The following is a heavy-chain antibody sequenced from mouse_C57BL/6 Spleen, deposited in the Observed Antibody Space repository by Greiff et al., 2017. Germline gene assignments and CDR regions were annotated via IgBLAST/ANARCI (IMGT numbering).Heavy chain of an antibody. CDR3: ARNYYSNYEGYFDV. J-gene: IGHJ1*03. CDR2: INPNYGTT. D-gene: IGHD2-5*01. V-gene: IGHV1-39*01. Sequence: EVKLQESGPELVKPGASVKIPCKASGYTFTDYNMDWVKQSHGKSLEWIGVINPNYGTTSYNQKFKGKATLTVDQSSSTAYMQLNSLTSEDSAVYYCARNYYSNYEGYFDVWGTGTTVTVSS. CDR1: GYTFTDYN.